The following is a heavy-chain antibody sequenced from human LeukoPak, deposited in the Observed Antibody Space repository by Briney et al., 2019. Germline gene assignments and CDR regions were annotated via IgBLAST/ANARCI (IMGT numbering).Heavy chain of an antibody. D-gene: IGHD5-12*01. CDR2: IKQDGSEI. Sequence: PGGSLRLSCTTSGFTFGNYWMSWVRQAPGKGLEWVANIKQDGSEIHYVDSVKGRFTISRDNAKNSLYLQMNSLRADDTAVYYCATSQGAVDPPYLGQGTLVTVSS. CDR3: ATSQGAVDPPY. J-gene: IGHJ4*02. CDR1: GFTFGNYW. V-gene: IGHV3-7*01.